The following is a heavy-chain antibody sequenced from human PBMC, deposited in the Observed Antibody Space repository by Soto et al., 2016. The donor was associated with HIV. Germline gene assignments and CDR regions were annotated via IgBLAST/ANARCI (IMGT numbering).Heavy chain of an antibody. CDR2: IAHDGTSS. CDR1: GFRLGYYA. Sequence: EVQLLESGGGLVKPGGPVRLSCAASGFRLGYYAMNWVRQAPGKGLEWVSGIAHDGTSSHHADSMKGRFIISRDNSKNTLYLQMNSLRAEDTAIYYCARDLLDYSANDYWGQGTLVTVSS. J-gene: IGHJ4*02. D-gene: IGHD4-4*01. CDR3: ARDLLDYSANDY. V-gene: IGHV3-23*01.